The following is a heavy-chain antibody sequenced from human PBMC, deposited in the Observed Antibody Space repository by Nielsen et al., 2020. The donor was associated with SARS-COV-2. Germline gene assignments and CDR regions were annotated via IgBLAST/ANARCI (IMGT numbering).Heavy chain of an antibody. CDR2: INNYNGNT. J-gene: IGHJ4*02. D-gene: IGHD3-3*01. V-gene: IGHV1-18*04. Sequence: ASVKVSCKASGYTSTNYGISWVRQAPGQGLEWLGWINNYNGNTNYAQKFQDRVTMTADTSTNTAYMDLRSLRSDDTAVYYCARVLVIGYDFWSGFDYWGQGTLVTVSS. CDR1: GYTSTNYG. CDR3: ARVLVIGYDFWSGFDY.